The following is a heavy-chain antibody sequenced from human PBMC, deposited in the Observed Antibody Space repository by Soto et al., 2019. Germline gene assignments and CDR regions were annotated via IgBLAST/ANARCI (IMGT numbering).Heavy chain of an antibody. CDR1: GAALNSGNYY. D-gene: IGHD2-21*01. J-gene: IGHJ5*02. Sequence: PSETLSLTCSVPGAALNSGNYYWSWNRQVPGKGLEWIGHIYVTGAVDYNPSLRDRITISQDTSERQFSLNLRLVTAADTAVYYCARLRIATNNYKWFDPWGQGTLVTVSS. CDR3: ARLRIATNNYKWFDP. CDR2: IYVTGAV. V-gene: IGHV4-31*03.